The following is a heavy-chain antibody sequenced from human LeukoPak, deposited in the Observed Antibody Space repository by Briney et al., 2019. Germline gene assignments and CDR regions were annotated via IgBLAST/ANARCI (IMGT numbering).Heavy chain of an antibody. J-gene: IGHJ3*01. CDR2: IDWSTRSI. CDR3: AKDNGHYLGHGGDV. V-gene: IGHV3-9*01. CDR1: GFTFDGYA. Sequence: PGGSLRLSCAASGFTFDGYAMHWVRQAPGKGLEWVSGIDWSTRSIGYADSVKGRFTISRDNAKNSLYLQMNRLRTEDTALYYCAKDNGHYLGHGGDVWGQGPMVTVSS. D-gene: IGHD2/OR15-2a*01.